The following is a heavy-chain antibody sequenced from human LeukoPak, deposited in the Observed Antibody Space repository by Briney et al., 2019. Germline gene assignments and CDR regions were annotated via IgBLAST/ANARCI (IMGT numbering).Heavy chain of an antibody. J-gene: IGHJ4*02. CDR2: IYYSGTT. CDR1: GGSISSGDDY. CDR3: ARLVGYYSRGSCYHFDY. Sequence: SETLSLTCTVSGGSISSGDDYWSWIRQPPGKGLEWLGYIYYSGTTYYNPSLKSRASISVDTSKNQFSLKLSSVTAADTALYFCARLVGYYSRGSCYHFDYWGQGSLVSVSS. V-gene: IGHV4-30-4*01. D-gene: IGHD2-15*01.